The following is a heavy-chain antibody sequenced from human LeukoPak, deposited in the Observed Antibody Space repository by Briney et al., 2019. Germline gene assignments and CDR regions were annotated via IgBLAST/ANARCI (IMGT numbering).Heavy chain of an antibody. J-gene: IGHJ5*02. V-gene: IGHV4-39*07. CDR3: ASTFHYYDSSGFAMMT. Sequence: PSETLSLTCTVSSASITSSPYFWGWIRQSPGKGLEWIGSISYSGTTYYNPSLKSRVTISVDTSKNQFSLKLSSVTAADTAVYYCASTFHYYDSSGFAMMTWGQGTLVTVSS. CDR2: ISYSGTT. CDR1: SASITSSPYF. D-gene: IGHD3-22*01.